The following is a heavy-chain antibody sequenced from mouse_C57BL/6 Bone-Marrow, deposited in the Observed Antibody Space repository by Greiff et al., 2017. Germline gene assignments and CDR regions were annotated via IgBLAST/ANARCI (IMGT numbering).Heavy chain of an antibody. CDR3: ARPYDSNNWYFDV. D-gene: IGHD2-5*01. CDR1: GYPFTSYW. J-gene: IGHJ1*03. CDR2: IYPGSGRT. Sequence: VQLQPPGAELVKPGASVKMSCQASGYPFTSYWITWVKQKPGQGLAWIGDIYPGSGRTNYNEKFKSKATLTVDTSSSTAYMQLSSLTSEDSAVYYCARPYDSNNWYFDVWGTGTTVTVSS. V-gene: IGHV1-55*01.